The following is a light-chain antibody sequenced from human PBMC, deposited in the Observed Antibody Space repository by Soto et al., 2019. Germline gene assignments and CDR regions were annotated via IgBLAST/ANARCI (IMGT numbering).Light chain of an antibody. CDR3: NSYTSNNTYV. J-gene: IGLJ1*01. CDR1: SSDVGAFNY. Sequence: QSALTQPASVSGSPGQAITISCSGTSSDVGAFNYVSWYQQHPGKAPKLMIYDVSNRPSGVSNRFSGSKSGNTASLTISGLRAEDEADNYCNSYTSNNTYVFGTGTKLTVL. V-gene: IGLV2-14*03. CDR2: DVS.